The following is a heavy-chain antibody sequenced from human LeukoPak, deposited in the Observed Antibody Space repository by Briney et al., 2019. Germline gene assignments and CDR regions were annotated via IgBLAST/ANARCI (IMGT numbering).Heavy chain of an antibody. CDR2: SGSGGST. D-gene: IGHD3-3*01. Sequence: QTGGSLRLSCAASGFTFSNYAMSWVRQAPGKGREWVSGSGSGGSTYYADSVKGRFTISRDNSKNTLYLQMNSLRAEDTAVYYCAKDFWSGYYPNYWGQGTLVTVSS. V-gene: IGHV3-23*01. CDR1: GFTFSNYA. J-gene: IGHJ4*02. CDR3: AKDFWSGYYPNY.